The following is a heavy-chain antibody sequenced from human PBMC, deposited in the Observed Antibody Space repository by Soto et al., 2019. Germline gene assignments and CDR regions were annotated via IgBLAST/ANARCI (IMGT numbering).Heavy chain of an antibody. J-gene: IGHJ4*02. V-gene: IGHV4-34*01. D-gene: IGHD2-15*01. Sequence: QVQLQQWGAGLLKPSETLSLTCAVYGGSFSGYYWSWIRQPPGKGLEWIGEINHSGSTNYNPSLKSRVTISVDTSKYQFSLKLSSVTAADTAVYYCASHPQYCSGGSCYASGYWGQGTLVTVSS. CDR1: GGSFSGYY. CDR2: INHSGST. CDR3: ASHPQYCSGGSCYASGY.